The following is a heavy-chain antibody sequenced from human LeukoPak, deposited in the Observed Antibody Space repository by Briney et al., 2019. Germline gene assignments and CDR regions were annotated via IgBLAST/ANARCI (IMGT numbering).Heavy chain of an antibody. V-gene: IGHV4-59*08. J-gene: IGHJ3*02. Sequence: SETLSLTCTVSGGSISSSFYWSWIRQPPGKGLECIGYIYYSGSTNYNPSLKTRVTISVDTSKNQFSLRLSSVTAADTAVYYCARQNWDAFDIWGQGTMVTVSS. CDR3: ARQNWDAFDI. CDR1: GGSISSSFY. CDR2: IYYSGST.